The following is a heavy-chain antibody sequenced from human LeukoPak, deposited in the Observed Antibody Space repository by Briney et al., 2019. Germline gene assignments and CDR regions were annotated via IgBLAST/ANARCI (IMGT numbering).Heavy chain of an antibody. D-gene: IGHD2-15*01. CDR1: GYTFTDHY. J-gene: IGHJ6*03. CDR3: ARANRVVAADYYYWYMDV. V-gene: IGHV1-2*02. CDR2: INGNSGDT. Sequence: ASVKVSCKASGYTFTDHYMHWVRQAPGQGLVWMGWINGNSGDTEYAQKFQGRVTMTRDTSISTAYMELRRLTSDDTAVYYCARANRVVAADYYYWYMDVWGKGTTVTVSS.